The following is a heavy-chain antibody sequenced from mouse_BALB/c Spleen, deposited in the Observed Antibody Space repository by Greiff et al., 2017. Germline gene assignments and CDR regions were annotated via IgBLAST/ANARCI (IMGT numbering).Heavy chain of an antibody. D-gene: IGHD1-1*01. V-gene: IGHV1-54*01. CDR3: ARCYYGSSFDY. CDR2: INPGSGGT. Sequence: QVQLQQSGAELAKPGTSVKVSCKASGYAFTNYLIEWVKQRPGQGLEWIGVINPGSGGTNYNEKFKGKATLTADKSSSTAYMQLSSLTSEDSAVYFCARCYYGSSFDYWGQGTTLTVSS. CDR1: GYAFTNYL. J-gene: IGHJ2*01.